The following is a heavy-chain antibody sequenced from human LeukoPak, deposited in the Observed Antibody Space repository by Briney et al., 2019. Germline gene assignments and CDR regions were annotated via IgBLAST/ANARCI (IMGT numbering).Heavy chain of an antibody. Sequence: SETLSLTCAVYGGSFSGYYWSWVRQPPGKGLEWIGYIYYSGSTNYNPSLKSRVTISVDTSKNQFSLNLSSVTAADTAVYYCAREDRSRAVDYWGQGTLVTVSS. V-gene: IGHV4-59*01. CDR2: IYYSGST. J-gene: IGHJ4*02. CDR1: GGSFSGYY. CDR3: AREDRSRAVDY.